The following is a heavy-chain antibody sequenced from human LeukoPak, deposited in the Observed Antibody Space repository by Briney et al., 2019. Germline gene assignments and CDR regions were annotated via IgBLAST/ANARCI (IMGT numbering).Heavy chain of an antibody. CDR2: INHSGST. CDR1: GGSFSGYY. Sequence: SETLSLTCAVYGGSFSGYYWSWIRQPPGKGLEWIGEINHSGSTNYNPSLKSRVTISVDTSENQFSLKLSSVTAADTAVYYCAGGSGSMDVWGKGTTVTVSS. CDR3: AGGSGSMDV. D-gene: IGHD3-10*01. J-gene: IGHJ6*04. V-gene: IGHV4-34*01.